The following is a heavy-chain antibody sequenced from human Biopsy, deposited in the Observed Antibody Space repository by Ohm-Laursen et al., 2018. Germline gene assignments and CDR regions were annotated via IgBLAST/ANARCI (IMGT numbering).Heavy chain of an antibody. CDR3: AREDEGLLRAHDL. Sequence: TLSFTCTVSGASMTGYFWTWVRQPAGKGLEWIGHIYTIGDTTYNPSLESRVTMSLDTSKNQFSLKMTSLTAADTAVYFCAREDEGLLRAHDLWGQGTMVTVSS. J-gene: IGHJ3*01. V-gene: IGHV4-4*07. D-gene: IGHD3-16*01. CDR2: IYTIGDT. CDR1: GASMTGYF.